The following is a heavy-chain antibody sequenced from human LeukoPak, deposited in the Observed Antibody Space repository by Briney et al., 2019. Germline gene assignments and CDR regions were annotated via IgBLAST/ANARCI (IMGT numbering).Heavy chain of an antibody. Sequence: PGGSLRLSCAASGFTFRAYTMTWVRQAPGKGLEWVSSISSSSTYISNVDSVKGRFTISRDNAKNSLYLQMNSLRAEDTAVYYCARDTVDTVVSAPNFHYGMDVWGQGTTVTVTS. CDR3: ARDTVDTVVSAPNFHYGMDV. CDR1: GFTFRAYT. D-gene: IGHD5-18*01. V-gene: IGHV3-21*01. CDR2: ISSSSTYI. J-gene: IGHJ6*02.